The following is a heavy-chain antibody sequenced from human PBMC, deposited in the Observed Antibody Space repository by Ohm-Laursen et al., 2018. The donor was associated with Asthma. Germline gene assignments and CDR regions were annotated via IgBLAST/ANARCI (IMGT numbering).Heavy chain of an antibody. CDR2: ISYDGSNK. J-gene: IGHJ4*02. D-gene: IGHD3-3*01. CDR1: GFTFSSYG. V-gene: IGHV3-30*18. Sequence: PRLSCTASGFTFSSYGMHWVRQAPGKGLEWVAIISYDGSNKYYADSVKGRFTISRDNSKNTLYLQMNSLRAEDTAVYYCAKDMVAYYDFWSGYYNSLGYWGQGTLVTVSS. CDR3: AKDMVAYYDFWSGYYNSLGY.